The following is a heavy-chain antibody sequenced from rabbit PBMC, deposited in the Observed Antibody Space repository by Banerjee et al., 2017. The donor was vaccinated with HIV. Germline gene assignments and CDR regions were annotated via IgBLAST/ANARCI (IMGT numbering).Heavy chain of an antibody. J-gene: IGHJ4*01. Sequence: QEQLEESGGDLVKPEGSLTLTCTASGFSLSNNYVMCWVRQAPGKGLEWFGCINTGSSGSTYYASWAKGRFTISKTSSTTVTLQMTSLTAADTATYFCARYGGSSYYHYFKLWGQGTLVTVS. D-gene: IGHD8-1*01. CDR2: INTGSSGST. V-gene: IGHV1S45*01. CDR3: ARYGGSSYYHYFKL. CDR1: GFSLSNNYV.